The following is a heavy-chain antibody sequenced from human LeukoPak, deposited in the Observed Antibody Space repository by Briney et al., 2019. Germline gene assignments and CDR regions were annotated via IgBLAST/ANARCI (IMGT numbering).Heavy chain of an antibody. CDR3: ARDLGYSSGWYDY. CDR2: IYSGGST. CDR1: GFTVSSNY. D-gene: IGHD6-19*01. V-gene: IGHV3-53*01. J-gene: IGHJ4*02. Sequence: GGSLRLSCAASGFTVSSNYMSWVRQAPGKGLEWVSIIYSGGSTYYADSVKGRFTISRDNSKNTLYLQMNSLRAEDTAVYYCARDLGYSSGWYDYWGQGTLVTVSS.